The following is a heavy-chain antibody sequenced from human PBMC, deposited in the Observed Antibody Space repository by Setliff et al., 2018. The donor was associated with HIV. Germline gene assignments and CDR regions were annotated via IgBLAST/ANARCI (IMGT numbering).Heavy chain of an antibody. V-gene: IGHV3-23*01. CDR1: GFTFNTYD. D-gene: IGHD1-26*01. CDR2: ISPGSDIT. Sequence: SLKISCAASGFTFNTYDMNWVRQTPEKGLEWVSAISPGSDITYYADSVKGRFTISRDDAKNMLFLQMNSLTPEDTAIYYCAKPTSGLYPRSFDSWGQGTKVTVSS. J-gene: IGHJ3*01. CDR3: AKPTSGLYPRSFDS.